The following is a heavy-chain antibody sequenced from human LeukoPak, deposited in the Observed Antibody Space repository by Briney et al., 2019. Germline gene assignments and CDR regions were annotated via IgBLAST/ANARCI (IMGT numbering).Heavy chain of an antibody. Sequence: PSETMSLTCTVSGGSISSYYWSWIRQPPGKGMEWGGYIFYSGSTHYHPSLHSRATMSVDTSMNQFSLKLSSVTAADTAVYYCARGSIITAFDYWGQGTLVTVSS. V-gene: IGHV4-59*01. CDR1: GGSISSYY. CDR3: ARGSIITAFDY. D-gene: IGHD1-20*01. J-gene: IGHJ4*02. CDR2: IFYSGST.